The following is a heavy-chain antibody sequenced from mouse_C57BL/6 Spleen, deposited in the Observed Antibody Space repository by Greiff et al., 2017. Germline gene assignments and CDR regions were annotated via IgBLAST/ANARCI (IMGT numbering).Heavy chain of an antibody. CDR3: ARFYYGYFDY. V-gene: IGHV1-50*01. D-gene: IGHD2-1*01. CDR1: GYTFTSYW. Sequence: VQLQQPGAELVKPGASVKLSCKASGYTFTSYWMQWVKQRPGQGLEWIGEIDPSDSYTNYNQKFKGKATLTVDTSSSTAYMQLSSLTSEDSAVYYCARFYYGYFDYWGQGTTRTVSS. J-gene: IGHJ2*01. CDR2: IDPSDSYT.